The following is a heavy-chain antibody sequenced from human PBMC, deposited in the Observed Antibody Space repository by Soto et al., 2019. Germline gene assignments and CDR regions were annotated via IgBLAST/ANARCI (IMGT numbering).Heavy chain of an antibody. CDR2: IIPIFGTA. D-gene: IGHD3-3*01. V-gene: IGHV1-69*13. Sequence: GASVKVSCKASGGTFSSYAISWVRQAPGQGLEWMGGIIPIFGTANYAQKFQGRVTITADESTSTAYMELSSLRSEDTAVYYCARSSRGFGVVIEDYYYGMGVWGQGTTVTVSS. J-gene: IGHJ6*02. CDR3: ARSSRGFGVVIEDYYYGMGV. CDR1: GGTFSSYA.